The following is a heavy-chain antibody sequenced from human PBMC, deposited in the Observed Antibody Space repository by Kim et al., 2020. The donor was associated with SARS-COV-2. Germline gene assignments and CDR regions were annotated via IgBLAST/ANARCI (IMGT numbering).Heavy chain of an antibody. Sequence: GESLKISCKGSGYSFTSYWIGWVRQMPGKGLEWMGIIYPGDSDTRYSPSFQGQVTISADKSISTAYLQWSSLKASDTAMYYCARHPRCERCRGDNWFDPWGQGTLVTVSS. CDR2: IYPGDSDT. J-gene: IGHJ5*02. CDR3: ARHPRCERCRGDNWFDP. CDR1: GYSFTSYW. V-gene: IGHV5-51*01.